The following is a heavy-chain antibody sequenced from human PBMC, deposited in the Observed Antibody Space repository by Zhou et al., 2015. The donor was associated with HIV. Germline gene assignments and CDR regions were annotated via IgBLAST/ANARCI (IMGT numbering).Heavy chain of an antibody. V-gene: IGHV1-58*01. Sequence: QMQLVQSGPEVKKPGTSVKVSCKTSGFTFTSSAVQWVRQARGQRLEWIGWIVVGSGNTNYAQKFQERVTITRDTSISTAYMELSRLRSDDTAVYYCARDQGDIAVATIDYWGQGTLVTVSS. D-gene: IGHD6-19*01. J-gene: IGHJ4*02. CDR3: ARDQGDIAVATIDY. CDR2: IVVGSGNT. CDR1: GFTFTSSA.